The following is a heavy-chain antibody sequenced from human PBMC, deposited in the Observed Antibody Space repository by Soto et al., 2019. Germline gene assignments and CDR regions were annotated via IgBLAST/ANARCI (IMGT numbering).Heavy chain of an antibody. D-gene: IGHD3-9*01. CDR1: GLTVSSNY. CDR3: ARDHPIRDYYYGMDV. Sequence: HPGGSLRLSCAASGLTVSSNYMTWVRQAPGKGLEWVSVIYSGGSTYYADSVKGRFTISRDNSKNTLYLQMKSLRVEDTAVYYCARDHPIRDYYYGMDVWGQGTTVTVSS. CDR2: IYSGGST. V-gene: IGHV3-53*01. J-gene: IGHJ6*02.